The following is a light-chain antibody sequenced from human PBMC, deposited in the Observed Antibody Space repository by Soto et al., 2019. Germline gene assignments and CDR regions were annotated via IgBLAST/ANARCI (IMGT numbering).Light chain of an antibody. Sequence: QSALTQPASVSGSPGQSITISCTGTSSDVGGYNYVSWYQQHPGKAPKFMIYDVSNRPSGVSNRFSGSKSDNTASLTISGLQAEDEADYSCSSYTTSNTRQIVFGTGTKVTVL. CDR3: SSYTTSNTRQIV. CDR1: SSDVGGYNY. V-gene: IGLV2-14*01. J-gene: IGLJ1*01. CDR2: DVS.